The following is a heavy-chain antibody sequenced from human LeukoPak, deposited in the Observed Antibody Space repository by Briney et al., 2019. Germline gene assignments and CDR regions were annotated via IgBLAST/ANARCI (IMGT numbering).Heavy chain of an antibody. CDR3: ANSLPTVSTRNYFDY. CDR1: DDSISRRGYY. V-gene: IGHV4-31*03. CDR2: IYYNGRSGNT. D-gene: IGHD5/OR15-5a*01. J-gene: IGHJ4*02. Sequence: SETLSLTCSVSDDSISRRGYYWSWIRQRPGMGLEWMGYIYYNGRSGNTYYNLALKSRVTMSIDTGEKHFSLRLTSVTAADTAVYYCANSLPTVSTRNYFDYSGQGTLVIVSS.